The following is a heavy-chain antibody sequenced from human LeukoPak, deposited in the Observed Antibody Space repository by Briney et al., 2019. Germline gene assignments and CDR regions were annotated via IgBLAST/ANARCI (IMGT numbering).Heavy chain of an antibody. CDR1: GYTFTSYG. CDR3: ARDLTLGYYYDSSGYYSPYYYYYGMDV. J-gene: IGHJ6*02. D-gene: IGHD3-22*01. V-gene: IGHV1-18*01. CDR2: ISAYNGNT. Sequence: GASVKVSCKASGYTFTSYGISWVRQAPGQGLEWMGWISAYNGNTNYAQKLQGRVTMTTDTSTSTAYMELRSLRSDDTAVYYCARDLTLGYYYDSSGYYSPYYYYYGMDVWGQGTTVTVSS.